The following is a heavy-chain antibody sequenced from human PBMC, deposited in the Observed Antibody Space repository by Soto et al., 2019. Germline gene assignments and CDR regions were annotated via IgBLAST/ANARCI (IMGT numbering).Heavy chain of an antibody. J-gene: IGHJ5*02. CDR2: IYHTGTT. CDR3: ARGIRTWGEYVHNSFDP. Sequence: QVQLQESGPGLVKPSETLSLTCAVSGGSITTSNWWSWVRQPPEKGLDWIGEIYHTGTTNYNPSFKSRVTISVDTAKSQLSLKLSSVTAADTAVYYCARGIRTWGEYVHNSFDPWGQGTLVTVSS. CDR1: GGSITTSNW. D-gene: IGHD3-16*01. V-gene: IGHV4-4*02.